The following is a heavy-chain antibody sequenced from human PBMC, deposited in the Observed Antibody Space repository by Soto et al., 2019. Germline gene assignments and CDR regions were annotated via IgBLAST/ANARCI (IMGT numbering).Heavy chain of an antibody. CDR3: ARAPSYYYDSSGYPLRAFDI. CDR2: IYPGDSDT. J-gene: IGHJ3*02. CDR1: GYSFTSYW. V-gene: IGHV5-51*01. Sequence: PGESLKISCKGSGYSFTSYWIGWVRQMPGKGLEWMGIIYPGDSDTRYSPSFQGQVTISADKSISTAYLQWSSLKASDTAMYYCARAPSYYYDSSGYPLRAFDIWGQGTMVTVSS. D-gene: IGHD3-22*01.